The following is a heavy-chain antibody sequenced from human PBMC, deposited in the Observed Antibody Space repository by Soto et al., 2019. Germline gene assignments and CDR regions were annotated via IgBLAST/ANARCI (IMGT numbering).Heavy chain of an antibody. CDR3: AKVYEGGTDTHHPCDP. CDR2: ISYDGSNK. D-gene: IGHD2-8*01. J-gene: IGHJ5*02. CDR1: GFTFSSYG. Sequence: QVQLVESGGGVVQPGRSLRLSCAASGFTFSSYGMHWVRQAPGKGLEWVAVISYDGSNKYYADSVKGRFTISRDNSKNTLYLQMNSLRVEDTAVYYCAKVYEGGTDTHHPCDPWGQGTLVIVSS. V-gene: IGHV3-30*18.